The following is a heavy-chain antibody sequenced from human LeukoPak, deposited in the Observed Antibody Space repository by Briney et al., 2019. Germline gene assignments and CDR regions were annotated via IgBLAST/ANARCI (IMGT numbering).Heavy chain of an antibody. CDR3: AKDTTYSSGWGEGFDY. CDR1: GFTFEDYA. CDR2: ISWNSGSI. J-gene: IGHJ4*02. Sequence: GGSLRLSCAASGFTFEDYAMHWVRQAPGKGLEWVSGISWNSGSIGYADSVKGRFTISRDNAKNSLYLQMNSLRAEDTALYYCAKDTTYSSGWGEGFDYWGQGTLVTVSS. V-gene: IGHV3-9*01. D-gene: IGHD6-19*01.